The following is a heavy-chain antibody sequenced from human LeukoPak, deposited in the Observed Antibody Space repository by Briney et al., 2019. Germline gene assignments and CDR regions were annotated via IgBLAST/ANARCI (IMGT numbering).Heavy chain of an antibody. J-gene: IGHJ4*02. V-gene: IGHV4-61*01. CDR2: IYYSGST. CDR1: GGSVSSGSYY. CDR3: ANSVAGIFDY. D-gene: IGHD6-19*01. Sequence: SETLSLTCTVSGGSVSSGSYYWSWIRQPPGKGLEWIGYIYYSGSTNYNPSLKSRVTISVDTSKNQFSLKLSSVTAADTAAYYCANSVAGIFDYWGQGTLVTVSS.